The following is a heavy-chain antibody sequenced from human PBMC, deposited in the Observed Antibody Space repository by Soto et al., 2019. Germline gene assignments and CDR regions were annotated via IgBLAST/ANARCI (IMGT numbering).Heavy chain of an antibody. Sequence: QVQLVQSGAEVKKPGASVKVSCKASGYTFTSYDINWVRQATGQGLEWMGWMNPNSGNTDYAQKFQGRVTMTRNTHTSTPYTELGSPRYENTAVYYCVRTIYGDNVDYWGRGTLLTVP. CDR3: VRTIYGDNVDY. CDR1: GYTFTSYD. CDR2: MNPNSGNT. J-gene: IGHJ4*02. V-gene: IGHV1-8*01. D-gene: IGHD4-17*01.